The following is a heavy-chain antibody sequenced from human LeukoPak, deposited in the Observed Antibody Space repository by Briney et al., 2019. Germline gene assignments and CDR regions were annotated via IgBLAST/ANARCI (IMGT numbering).Heavy chain of an antibody. Sequence: GRSLRLSCAASGFTFSSYGMHWVRQAPGKGLEWVAVIWYDGSNKYYADSVKGRFTISRDNSKNTLYLQMNSLRAEDTAVYYCARDRVPAARTRVAFDIWGQGTMVTVSS. CDR2: IWYDGSNK. J-gene: IGHJ3*02. CDR1: GFTFSSYG. D-gene: IGHD2-2*01. CDR3: ARDRVPAARTRVAFDI. V-gene: IGHV3-33*01.